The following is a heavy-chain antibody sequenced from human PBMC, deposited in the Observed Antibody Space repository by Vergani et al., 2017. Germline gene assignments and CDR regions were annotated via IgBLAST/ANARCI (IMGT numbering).Heavy chain of an antibody. CDR1: GFTFSRHW. Sequence: EVQLVESGGGLVQPGGSLRLSCAASGFTFSRHWMHWLRHAPGKGLVGVSRVNPEGTNTPYADSVKGRFTISRDNAKNMMYLQLNSLRDEDTAVYYCARDRGCATISCYFSGAFDYWGLGTLVSVSS. CDR3: ARDRGCATISCYFSGAFDY. V-gene: IGHV3-74*01. J-gene: IGHJ4*02. CDR2: VNPEGTNT. D-gene: IGHD2-2*01.